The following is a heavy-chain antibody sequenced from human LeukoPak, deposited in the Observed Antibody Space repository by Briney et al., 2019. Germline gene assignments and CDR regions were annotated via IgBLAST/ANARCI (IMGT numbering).Heavy chain of an antibody. CDR3: ARQRRPLDYYDSSGYYYSFYYYGMDV. Sequence: SETLSLTCTVSGGSISSYYWSWIRQPPGKGLEWIGYIYYSGSTNYNPSLKSRVTISVDTSKNQFSLKLSSVTAADTAVYYCARQRRPLDYYDSSGYYYSFYYYGMDVWGQGTTVTVSS. CDR1: GGSISSYY. V-gene: IGHV4-59*08. D-gene: IGHD3-22*01. CDR2: IYYSGST. J-gene: IGHJ6*02.